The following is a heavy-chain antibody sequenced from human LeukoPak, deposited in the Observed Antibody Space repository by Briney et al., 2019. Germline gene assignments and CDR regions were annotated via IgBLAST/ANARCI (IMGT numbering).Heavy chain of an antibody. CDR2: ISYDGRNI. CDR1: EFTFSSFG. CDR3: AKDLAGYSNDRDFGMDV. V-gene: IGHV3-30*18. J-gene: IGHJ6*02. D-gene: IGHD5-18*01. Sequence: PGRSLRLSCAASEFTFSSFGMHWVRQAPGKGLEWVAVISYDGRNIFYADSVKGRFTISRDNSKNTLYLQMNSLGAEDTALYHCAKDLAGYSNDRDFGMDVWGQGTTVTVSS.